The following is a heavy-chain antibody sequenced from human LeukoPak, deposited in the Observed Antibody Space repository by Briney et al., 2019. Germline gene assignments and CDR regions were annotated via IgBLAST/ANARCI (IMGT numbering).Heavy chain of an antibody. Sequence: ASVKVFCTASVYTSISYGVSWVRQAPGQGLEWMGWIDTYKGSTNYAENLQGTVTVTTDTSTSTVYMELRSLRSDDTAVYYCAGPNTEATGYFFHYWRQGTLVTVPS. CDR3: AGPNTEATGYFFHY. J-gene: IGHJ4*02. V-gene: IGHV1-18*01. CDR2: IDTYKGST. CDR1: VYTSISYG. D-gene: IGHD1-1*01.